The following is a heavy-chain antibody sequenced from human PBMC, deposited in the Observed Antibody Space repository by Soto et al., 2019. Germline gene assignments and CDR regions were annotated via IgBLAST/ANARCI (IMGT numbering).Heavy chain of an antibody. J-gene: IGHJ4*02. CDR2: INHSGST. D-gene: IGHD3-22*01. V-gene: IGHV4-34*01. CDR1: GGSFSGYY. CDR3: ARKTRYYYDSSGPSDAFDI. Sequence: SETLSLTCAVYGGSFSGYYWTWIRQPPGTGLEWIGEINHSGSTNYNPSLKSRVTRSVDTSKDQFSLKLSSVTAADTAVYYCARKTRYYYDSSGPSDAFDIWGQGTLVTVSS.